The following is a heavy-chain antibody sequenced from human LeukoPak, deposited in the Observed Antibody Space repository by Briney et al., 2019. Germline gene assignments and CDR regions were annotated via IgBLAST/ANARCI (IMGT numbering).Heavy chain of an antibody. Sequence: PGGSLTLSCAASGFTFSGSAMHWVRQASGKGLEWVGRIRSKANSYATAYAASVKGRFTISRDDSKNTAYLQMNSLKTEDTAVYYCTMYSSGWSGGYWGQGTLVTVSS. CDR2: IRSKANSYAT. CDR1: GFTFSGSA. D-gene: IGHD6-19*01. V-gene: IGHV3-73*01. CDR3: TMYSSGWSGGY. J-gene: IGHJ4*02.